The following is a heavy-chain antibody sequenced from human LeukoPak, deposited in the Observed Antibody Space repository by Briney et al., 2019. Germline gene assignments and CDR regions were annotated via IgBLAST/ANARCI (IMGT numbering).Heavy chain of an antibody. CDR3: ARKNYYGSGSLPFDH. J-gene: IGHJ4*02. CDR1: GFTFSSYS. V-gene: IGHV3-21*01. D-gene: IGHD3-10*01. Sequence: GGSLRLSCAASGFTFSSYSMNWVRQAPGKGLEWVSSISSSSSYIYYADSVKGRFTISRDNARKSLYLQMNSLRAEDTAVYYCARKNYYGSGSLPFDHWGQGTLVTVSS. CDR2: ISSSSSYI.